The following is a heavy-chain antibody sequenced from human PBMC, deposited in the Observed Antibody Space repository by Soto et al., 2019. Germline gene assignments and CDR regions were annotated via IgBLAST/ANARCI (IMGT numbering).Heavy chain of an antibody. D-gene: IGHD3-16*01. Sequence: ASVKVSCKASGYTFTGYYIHWVRQAPGQGLEWMGWISPYNGDTNYAQKLQGRVTMTTDTSTSTAYMELRSLRFDDTAVYYCARDWGPHYMDVWGKGTTVTVSS. CDR3: ARDWGPHYMDV. CDR1: GYTFTGYY. CDR2: ISPYNGDT. J-gene: IGHJ6*03. V-gene: IGHV1-18*04.